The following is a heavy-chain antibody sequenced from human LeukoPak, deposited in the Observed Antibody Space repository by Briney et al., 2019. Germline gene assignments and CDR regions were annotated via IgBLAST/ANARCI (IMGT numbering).Heavy chain of an antibody. Sequence: ASVKVSCKTSGYTFSDYYIHWIRQAPGQGLEWVGWINPNSGDTDYAQKFQGRVTVTRDTSISTAYMELSRLRSDDTAVYYCARGGGISYYDYVWGSLGPYHDLYYFDYWGQGTLVTVSS. CDR1: GYTFSDYY. CDR3: ARGGGISYYDYVWGSLGPYHDLYYFDY. J-gene: IGHJ4*02. V-gene: IGHV1-2*02. CDR2: INPNSGDT. D-gene: IGHD3-16*01.